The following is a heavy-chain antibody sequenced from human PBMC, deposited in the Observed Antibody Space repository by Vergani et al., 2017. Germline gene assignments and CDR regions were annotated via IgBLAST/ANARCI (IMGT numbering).Heavy chain of an antibody. CDR2: IRSKANSYAT. V-gene: IGHV3-73*01. CDR1: GFTFSDYA. D-gene: IGHD4-23*01. CDR3: TRQANGGNSGGY. Sequence: EVQLVESGGGVVQPERSLRLSCAASGFTFSDYAMHWVRQASGKGLEWVGRIRSKANSYATAYAASVKGRFTISRDDSKNTAYLQMNSLKTEDTAVYYCTRQANGGNSGGYWGQGTLVTVSS. J-gene: IGHJ4*02.